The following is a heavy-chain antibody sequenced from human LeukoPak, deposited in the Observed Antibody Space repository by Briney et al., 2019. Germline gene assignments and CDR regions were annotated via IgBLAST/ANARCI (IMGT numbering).Heavy chain of an antibody. CDR1: GFTFSSYA. CDR3: AREGAYYDSSGYYRDDYYYGMDV. D-gene: IGHD3-22*01. V-gene: IGHV3-30-3*01. CDR2: ISYDGSNK. Sequence: PGGSLRLSCAASGFTFSSYAMHWVRQAPGKGLEWVAVISYDGSNKYYADSVKGRFTISRDNSKNTLYLQMNSQRAEDTAVYYCAREGAYYDSSGYYRDDYYYGMDVWGQGTTVTVSS. J-gene: IGHJ6*02.